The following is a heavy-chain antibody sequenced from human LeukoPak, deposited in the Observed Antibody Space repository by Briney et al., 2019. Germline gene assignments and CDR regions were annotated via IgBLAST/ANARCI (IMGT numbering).Heavy chain of an antibody. V-gene: IGHV3-15*01. CDR3: TTVAGDY. CDR1: GFTFSDAW. Sequence: PGGSLRLSCAGSGFTFSDAWMSWVRQAPGKGLEWVGHIQSNSNGGTTDYAAPVKGRFTISRDDSKNTLYLQMSSLKTEDTAVYYCTTVAGDYWGQGTLVTVSS. CDR2: IQSNSNGGTT. J-gene: IGHJ4*02. D-gene: IGHD6-19*01.